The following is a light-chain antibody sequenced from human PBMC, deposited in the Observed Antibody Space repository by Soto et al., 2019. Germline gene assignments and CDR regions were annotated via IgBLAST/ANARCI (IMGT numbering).Light chain of an antibody. V-gene: IGKV1-5*01. CDR2: DAS. CDR3: QHHNSFSTGT. CDR1: QNIHRY. J-gene: IGKJ1*01. Sequence: DVQMNPTPSTQSASVADRVTMNSWASQNIHRYLAWFQQKPGKAPRLLIYDASNLESGVPSRFSGSGSGTEYRLTISSLQSDDVATYRCQHHNSFSTGTIGQGTRWRS.